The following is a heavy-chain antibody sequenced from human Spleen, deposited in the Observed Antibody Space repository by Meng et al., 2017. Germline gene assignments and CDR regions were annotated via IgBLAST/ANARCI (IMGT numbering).Heavy chain of an antibody. J-gene: IGHJ4*02. CDR1: GGSLSDYY. D-gene: IGHD4-17*01. V-gene: IGHV4-34*01. Sequence: VHLQQWGAGLLKPSETLSLACAVSGGSLSDYYWSWVRQPPGKGLEWIGQIKHSGSTIYTPSLKSRLTMSVDTSKSQFSLTLTSVTAADAAVYYCARGPISVTHDFDSWGQGTLVTVSS. CDR2: IKHSGST. CDR3: ARGPISVTHDFDS.